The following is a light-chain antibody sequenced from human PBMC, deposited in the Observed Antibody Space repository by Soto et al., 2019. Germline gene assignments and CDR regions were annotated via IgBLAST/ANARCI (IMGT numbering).Light chain of an antibody. Sequence: QSVLTQPPSASGTPGQRVTISCSGSGSNIGSNTVNWYQQLPGTAPKLLLYSNNQRPSGVPDRFSGSKSGTSASLAISGLQSEDEADYYCAAWDDSLSGYVFGTRTKVTVL. V-gene: IGLV1-44*01. CDR3: AAWDDSLSGYV. J-gene: IGLJ1*01. CDR2: SNN. CDR1: GSNIGSNT.